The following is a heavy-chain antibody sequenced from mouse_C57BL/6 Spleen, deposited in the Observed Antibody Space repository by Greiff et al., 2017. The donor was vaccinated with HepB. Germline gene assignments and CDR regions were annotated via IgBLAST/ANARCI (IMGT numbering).Heavy chain of an antibody. Sequence: QVQLQQPGAELVRPGSSVKLSCKASGYTFTSYWMHWVKQRPIQGLEWIGNIDPSDSETHYNQKFKDKATLTVDKSSSTAYMQLSSLTSEDSAVYYCARDDYRNYGLAYWGQGTLVTVSA. CDR1: GYTFTSYW. V-gene: IGHV1-52*01. J-gene: IGHJ3*01. CDR3: ARDDYRNYGLAY. CDR2: IDPSDSET. D-gene: IGHD2-5*01.